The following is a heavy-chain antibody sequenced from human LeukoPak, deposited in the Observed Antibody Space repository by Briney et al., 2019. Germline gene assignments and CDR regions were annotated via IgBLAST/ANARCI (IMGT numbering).Heavy chain of an antibody. CDR3: AREYSYGYVSP. CDR1: DDSISDYY. CDR2: IYYSGST. V-gene: IGHV4-59*12. J-gene: IGHJ5*02. Sequence: SETLSLTCTVSDDSISDYYWSWIRQPPGKGLEWIGYIYYSGSTNYNPSLKSRVIISVDTSKNQFSLKLSSVTAADTAVYYCAREYSYGYVSPWGQGTLVTVSS. D-gene: IGHD5-18*01.